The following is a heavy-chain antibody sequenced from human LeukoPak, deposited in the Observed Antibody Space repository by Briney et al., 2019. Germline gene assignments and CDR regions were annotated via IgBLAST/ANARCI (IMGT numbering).Heavy chain of an antibody. CDR1: GGSFSGYY. J-gene: IGHJ5*02. CDR2: INHSGST. V-gene: IGHV4-34*01. Sequence: SSETLSLTCTVYGGSFSGYYWSWIRQPPGKGLEWIGEINHSGSTNYNPSLKSRVTISVDTSKNQFSLKLSSVTAADTAVYYCARLDKRCSSTSCWVRRWFDPWGQGTLVTVSS. CDR3: ARLDKRCSSTSCWVRRWFDP. D-gene: IGHD2-2*01.